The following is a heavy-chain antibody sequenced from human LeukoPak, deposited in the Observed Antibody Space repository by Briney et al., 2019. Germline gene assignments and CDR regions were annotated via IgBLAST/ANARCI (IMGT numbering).Heavy chain of an antibody. CDR3: VTGDFSDSTGYFPN. Sequence: GGSLRLSCVASGFTFSGVWMSWVRQAPGKGLEWVGLMKSEVIGGPRDYAAPVKGRFTISRDDSKNTLYLQMNSLKTEDTAMYYCVTGDFSDSTGYFPNWGQGTLVTVSS. CDR2: MKSEVIGGPR. D-gene: IGHD3-9*01. V-gene: IGHV3-15*01. CDR1: GFTFSGVW. J-gene: IGHJ4*02.